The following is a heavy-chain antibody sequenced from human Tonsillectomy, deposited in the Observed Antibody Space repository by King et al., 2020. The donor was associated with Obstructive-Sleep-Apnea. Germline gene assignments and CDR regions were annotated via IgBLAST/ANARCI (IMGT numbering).Heavy chain of an antibody. CDR1: GDSISSGGYY. V-gene: IGHV4-31*03. CDR3: ARGGATAWTQHLDY. D-gene: IGHD3/OR15-3a*01. J-gene: IGHJ4*02. CDR2: IYYSGST. Sequence: VQLQESGPGLVKPSQTLSLTCTVSGDSISSGGYYWSWIRQHPGKGLEWIGYIYYSGSTYYNPSLKSRITISVDTSKSQFSLKLSSVTAADTAVYYCARGGATAWTQHLDYWGQGTLATVSS.